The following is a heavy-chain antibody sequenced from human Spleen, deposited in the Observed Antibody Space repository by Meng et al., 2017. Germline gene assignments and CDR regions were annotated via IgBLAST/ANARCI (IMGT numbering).Heavy chain of an antibody. CDR2: IYYSGST. V-gene: IGHV4-30-4*08. D-gene: IGHD1-1*01. CDR3: VRENWKSTIDY. Sequence: QLQLQESGPGLVKPSETLSLTCIVSGGSISSRAYHWGWIRQPPGKGLEWIGYIYYSGSTYYNPSLKSRLTILLDTSKKQFSLRLTSVTAADTAVYYCVRENWKSTIDYSGQGTLVTVSS. CDR1: GGSISSRAYH. J-gene: IGHJ4*02.